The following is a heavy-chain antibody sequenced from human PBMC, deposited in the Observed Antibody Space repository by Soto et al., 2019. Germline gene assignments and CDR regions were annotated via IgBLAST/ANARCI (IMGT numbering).Heavy chain of an antibody. D-gene: IGHD6-19*01. CDR1: GGTFSRHA. CDR3: ARDRLLSSGYYLLGEYNWFDP. V-gene: IGHV1-69*01. CDR2: IIPIFGTA. J-gene: IGHJ5*02. Sequence: QVQLVQSGAEVRKPGSSVKVSCKASGGTFSRHAISWVRQAPGQGLEWMGGIIPIFGTANHAQKFQGRVTIIADESTSTVYMELSSLRSEDTAMYYCARDRLLSSGYYLLGEYNWFDPWGQGTLVTVSS.